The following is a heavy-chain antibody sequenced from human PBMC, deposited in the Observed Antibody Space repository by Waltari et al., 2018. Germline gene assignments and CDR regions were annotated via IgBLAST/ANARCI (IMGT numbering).Heavy chain of an antibody. Sequence: QVQLVESGGGVVQPGRSLRLSCAASGFTFSSYAMHWVRQAPGTGLEWVAVISYDGSNKYYADSVKGRFTISRDNSKNTLYLQMNSLRAEDTAVYYCARGGYCSSTSCYWGSWYFDLWGRGTLVTVSS. J-gene: IGHJ2*01. CDR3: ARGGYCSSTSCYWGSWYFDL. CDR2: ISYDGSNK. D-gene: IGHD2-2*01. V-gene: IGHV3-30-3*01. CDR1: GFTFSSYA.